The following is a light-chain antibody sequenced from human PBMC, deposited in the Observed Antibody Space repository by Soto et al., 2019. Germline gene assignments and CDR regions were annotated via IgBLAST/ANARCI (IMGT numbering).Light chain of an antibody. Sequence: VMTQSPVTLSVSPGERATLSCRASQSVNINLAWYQQKPGQAPRLLIYGASTRPTDIPARFSGSGSGTEFTLTIGRLQSEDFAVYYCHQYNYWPGTFGQGTKLDIK. CDR3: HQYNYWPGT. CDR1: QSVNIN. V-gene: IGKV3-15*01. CDR2: GAS. J-gene: IGKJ2*01.